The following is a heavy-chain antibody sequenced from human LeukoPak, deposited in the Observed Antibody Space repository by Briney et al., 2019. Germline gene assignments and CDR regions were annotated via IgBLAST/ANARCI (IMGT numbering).Heavy chain of an antibody. CDR2: IYYSGST. D-gene: IGHD2-2*01. CDR3: ARVPAAINFDY. CDR1: GGSISSGGYY. J-gene: IGHJ4*02. Sequence: PSETLSLTCTVSGGSISSGGYYWSWIRQPPGKGLEWIGYIYYSGSTYYNPSLKSRVTISVDTSKNQFSLKLSSVTAADAAVYYCARVPAAINFDYWGQGTLVTVSS. V-gene: IGHV4-30-4*08.